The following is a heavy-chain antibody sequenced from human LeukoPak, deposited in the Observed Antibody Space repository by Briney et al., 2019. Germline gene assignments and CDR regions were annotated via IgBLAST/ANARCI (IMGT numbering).Heavy chain of an antibody. V-gene: IGHV1-2*02. CDR2: INPNSGGT. CDR3: ARVTRGVVTANDY. Sequence: ASVKVSCKASGYTFTGYYMHWGRQAPGQGLEWMGWINPNSGGTNYAQKFQGRVTMTRDTSISTAYMELSRLRSDDTAVYYCARVTRGVVTANDYWGQGTLVTVSS. J-gene: IGHJ4*02. D-gene: IGHD2-21*02. CDR1: GYTFTGYY.